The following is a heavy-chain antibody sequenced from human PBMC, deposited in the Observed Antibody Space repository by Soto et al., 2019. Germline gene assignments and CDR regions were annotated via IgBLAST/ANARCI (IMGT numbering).Heavy chain of an antibody. CDR3: ARTLPNRQLFDS. V-gene: IGHV1-69*13. J-gene: IGHJ4*02. CDR1: GGTFSSFG. CDR2: IIPVSGTT. D-gene: IGHD1-1*01. Sequence: SVKVSCKVSGGTFSSFGISWVRQAPGQGLEWMGGIIPVSGTTDYAQKFQGRVTITADESTKTAYMELSSLRSEDTAVYYCARTLPNRQLFDSWSQGTLVTVSS.